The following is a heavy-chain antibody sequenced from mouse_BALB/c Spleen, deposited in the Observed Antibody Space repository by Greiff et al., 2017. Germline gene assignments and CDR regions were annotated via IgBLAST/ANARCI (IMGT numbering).Heavy chain of an antibody. J-gene: IGHJ3*01. CDR3: NARTTFAY. Sequence: EVQLQQSGAELVRSGASVKLSCTASGFNIKDYYMHWVKQRPEQGLEWIGWIDPENGDTEYAPKFQGKATMTADTSSNTAYLQLSSLTSEDTAVYYCNARTTFAYWGQGTLVTVSA. CDR2: IDPENGDT. D-gene: IGHD2-13*01. CDR1: GFNIKDYY. V-gene: IGHV14-4*02.